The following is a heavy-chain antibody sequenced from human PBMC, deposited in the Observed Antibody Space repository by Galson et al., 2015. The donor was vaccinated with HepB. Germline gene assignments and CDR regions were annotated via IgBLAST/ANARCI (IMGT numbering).Heavy chain of an antibody. D-gene: IGHD3-22*01. V-gene: IGHV4-39*02. CDR2: ISYSGST. CDR1: GGSVSSSRSY. CDR3: ARRGSGYLFDS. Sequence: ETLSLTCTVSGGSVSSSRSYWGWIRQTPGKGLEWIGSISYSGSTYYNPSLKSRVTISIDTSKNHFSLKLTSVTAADTAVYYCARRGSGYLFDSWGQGTLVTVSS. J-gene: IGHJ5*01.